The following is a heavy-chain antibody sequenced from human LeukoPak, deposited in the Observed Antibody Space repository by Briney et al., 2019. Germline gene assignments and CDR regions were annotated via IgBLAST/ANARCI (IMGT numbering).Heavy chain of an antibody. CDR3: ALVTDFWSGHGFDY. J-gene: IGHJ4*02. Sequence: SETLSLTCTVSGGSVSSGSYYWSWIRQPPGKGLEWIGYIYYSGSTNYNPSLKSRVTISVDTSTNQFSLKLSSVTAADTAVYYCALVTDFWSGHGFDYRGQGTLVTVSS. V-gene: IGHV4-61*01. CDR1: GGSVSSGSYY. D-gene: IGHD3-3*01. CDR2: IYYSGST.